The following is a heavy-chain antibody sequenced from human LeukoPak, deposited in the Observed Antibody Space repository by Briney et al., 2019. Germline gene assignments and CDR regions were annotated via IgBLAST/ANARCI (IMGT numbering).Heavy chain of an antibody. Sequence: GRSLRLSCAASGFTFSSYGMHWVRQAPGKGLEWVAVIWYDGSNKYYADSVKGRFTISRDNSKNTLYLQMNSLRAEDTAVYYCAKSPAGYCTNGVCYRYYYYYMDVWGKGTTVTVSS. CDR3: AKSPAGYCTNGVCYRYYYYYMDV. CDR1: GFTFSSYG. V-gene: IGHV3-33*06. D-gene: IGHD2-8*01. CDR2: IWYDGSNK. J-gene: IGHJ6*03.